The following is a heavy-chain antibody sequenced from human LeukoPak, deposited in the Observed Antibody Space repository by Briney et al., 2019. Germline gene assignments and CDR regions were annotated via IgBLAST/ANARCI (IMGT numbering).Heavy chain of an antibody. V-gene: IGHV3-30*02. CDR3: AKDLSWTSITIFGVASDY. D-gene: IGHD3-3*01. CDR2: VRYDGNDK. CDR1: GFTFSYYG. J-gene: IGHJ4*02. Sequence: GGSLRLSCAASGFTFSYYGMYWVRQAPGKRLEWVAFVRYDGNDKYYADSVKGRFTISRDNSKNTLYLQMNSLRAEDTAVYYCAKDLSWTSITIFGVASDYWGQGTLVTVSS.